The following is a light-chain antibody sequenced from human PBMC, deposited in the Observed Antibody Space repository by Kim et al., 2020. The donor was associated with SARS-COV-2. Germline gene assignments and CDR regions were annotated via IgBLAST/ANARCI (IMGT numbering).Light chain of an antibody. J-gene: IGKJ1*01. Sequence: ASVGDRVTITCRASQSISSWLAWYQQKPGKAPKLLIYKASSLDSGVPSRFSGSGSGTEFTLTISSLQPDDFATYYCQQYNSYSQTFGQGTKVDIK. V-gene: IGKV1-5*03. CDR3: QQYNSYSQT. CDR1: QSISSW. CDR2: KAS.